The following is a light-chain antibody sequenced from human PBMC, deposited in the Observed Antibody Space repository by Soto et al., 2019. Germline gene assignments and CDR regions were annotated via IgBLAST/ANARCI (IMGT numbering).Light chain of an antibody. CDR3: QQYDTSPLT. CDR2: GAS. CDR1: QRVSSSY. V-gene: IGKV3-20*01. Sequence: EIVLTQSPGTLSLSPGERATLSCRASQRVSSSYLAWYQQKPGQAPRLLIYGASSRATGIPDRFSGSGSGTDFTLTISSLEPEDFAVYYCQQYDTSPLTFGHGTHVEIK. J-gene: IGKJ1*01.